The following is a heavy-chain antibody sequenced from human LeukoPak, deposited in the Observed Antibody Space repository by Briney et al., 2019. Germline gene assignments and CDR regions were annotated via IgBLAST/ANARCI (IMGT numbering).Heavy chain of an antibody. V-gene: IGHV3-48*02. Sequence: GGSLRLSCAASGFTFSSCHMNWVRQAPGKGLEWVSYISVNGRTTYYIDSVKGRFTISRDNAKNSLYLQMNSLRDEDTAVYYCVGATMTAAYWGQGTLVTVSS. CDR2: ISVNGRTT. CDR1: GFTFSSCH. J-gene: IGHJ4*02. D-gene: IGHD2-21*02. CDR3: VGATMTAAY.